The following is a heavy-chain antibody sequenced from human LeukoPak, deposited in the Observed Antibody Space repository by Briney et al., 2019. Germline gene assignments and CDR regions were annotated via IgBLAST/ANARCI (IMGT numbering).Heavy chain of an antibody. CDR2: INHSGST. D-gene: IGHD3-9*01. CDR1: GGSFSGYY. Sequence: SETLSLTCAVYGGSFSGYYWSWIRQPPGKGLEGIGEINHSGSTNYNPSLKSRVTISVDTSKNQFSLKLSSVTAADTAVYYCARGDYYDILTGYRGLDYWGQGTLVTVSS. J-gene: IGHJ4*02. V-gene: IGHV4-34*01. CDR3: ARGDYYDILTGYRGLDY.